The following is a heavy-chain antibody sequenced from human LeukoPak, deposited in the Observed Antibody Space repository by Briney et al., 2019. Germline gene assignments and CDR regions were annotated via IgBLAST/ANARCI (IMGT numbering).Heavy chain of an antibody. CDR2: INGNGDST. CDR1: GFTFSNYA. Sequence: GGSLRLSCEASGFTFSNYAMHWVRQAPGKGLESVSSINGNGDSTYYAKFVNGRFSISRDNSRTTLYLQMGSLRADDMAVYYCAREDTAMATSFDYWGQGTLVTVSS. V-gene: IGHV3-64*01. CDR3: AREDTAMATSFDY. J-gene: IGHJ4*02. D-gene: IGHD5-18*01.